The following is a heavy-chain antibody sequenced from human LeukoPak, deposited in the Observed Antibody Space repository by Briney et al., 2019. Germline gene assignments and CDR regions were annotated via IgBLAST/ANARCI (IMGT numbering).Heavy chain of an antibody. Sequence: GGSLRLSCAASGFTFSNCWMSWVRQAPGKGLEWVANINQDGSETYYVDFGKGRFTISRDNAKNSLYLQMNSLRADDTSIYYCARGDHFSGDYGGQGTLVTVSS. V-gene: IGHV3-7*04. CDR3: ARGDHFSGDY. J-gene: IGHJ4*02. CDR2: INQDGSET. D-gene: IGHD2/OR15-2a*01. CDR1: GFTFSNCW.